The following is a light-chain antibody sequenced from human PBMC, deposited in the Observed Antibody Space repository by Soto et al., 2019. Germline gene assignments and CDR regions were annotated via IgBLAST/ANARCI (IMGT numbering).Light chain of an antibody. CDR2: AAS. Sequence: DIEMTQSPSSLSAPVGDRITITCRASQSISSYLKGYHQKPGKAPMHLIYAASSLQSEVPSRFSGSGSGTDFTLTISSLQPEDFPTYYFQQSYSTPSFGQGTKVDIK. CDR1: QSISSY. V-gene: IGKV1-39*01. CDR3: QQSYSTPS. J-gene: IGKJ1*01.